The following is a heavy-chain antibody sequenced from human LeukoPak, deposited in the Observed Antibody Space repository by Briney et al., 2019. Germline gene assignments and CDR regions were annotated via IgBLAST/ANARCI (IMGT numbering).Heavy chain of an antibody. J-gene: IGHJ4*02. CDR2: IYNSGTT. Sequence: SETLSLTCTVSGGSISSGGYYWGWIRQPPGKGLEWIASIYNSGTTYYNPSIKSRITIFVDTSKNQVSLKLSSVTAADTAVYYCARGDSSGWSYWGQGTLVTVSS. D-gene: IGHD6-19*01. CDR3: ARGDSSGWSY. CDR1: GGSISSGGYY. V-gene: IGHV4-39*01.